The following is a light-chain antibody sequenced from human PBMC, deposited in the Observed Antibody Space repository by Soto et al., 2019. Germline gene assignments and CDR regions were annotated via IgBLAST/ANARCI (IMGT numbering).Light chain of an antibody. CDR1: QSISNNY. V-gene: IGKV3-20*01. CDR3: QQYDGSPDLT. Sequence: EIVLTQSPGTLSLSPGEGATLSCRASQSISNNYLAWYQQRPGQAPRLLIYGVSSRATGIPDRFSGSGSGTDFTLTISRLEPEDFAVYYCQQYDGSPDLTFGGGTKVEI. CDR2: GVS. J-gene: IGKJ4*01.